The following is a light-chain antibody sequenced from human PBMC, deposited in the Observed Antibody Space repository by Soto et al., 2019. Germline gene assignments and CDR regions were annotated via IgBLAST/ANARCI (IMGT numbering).Light chain of an antibody. CDR1: SSDVGGYNY. CDR2: EVS. CDR3: SCTSYTSISTWV. V-gene: IGLV2-14*01. J-gene: IGLJ3*02. Sequence: QSALTQPASVSGSPGQSITISCTGTSSDVGGYNYVSWYQQHPGKAPKLMIYEVSNRPSGVSNRFSGSKSGNTASLTISGLQAEDEADYYCSCTSYTSISTWVFGGGTKVTVL.